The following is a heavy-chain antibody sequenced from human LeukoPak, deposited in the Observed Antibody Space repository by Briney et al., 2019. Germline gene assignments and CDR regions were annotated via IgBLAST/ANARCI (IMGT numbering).Heavy chain of an antibody. V-gene: IGHV4-59*03. J-gene: IGHJ5*02. Sequence: SETLPLTCTLSGGPMSNYYWNWIRQPPGKGLEWIGYMFYTGSGKYNPSLKSRVTISVDTSKRQISLKLTSVTTADTAVYYCATYLPGYSYGYWFAWGQGTLVTVSS. CDR2: MFYTGSG. CDR3: ATYLPGYSYGYWFA. CDR1: GGPMSNYY. D-gene: IGHD5-18*01.